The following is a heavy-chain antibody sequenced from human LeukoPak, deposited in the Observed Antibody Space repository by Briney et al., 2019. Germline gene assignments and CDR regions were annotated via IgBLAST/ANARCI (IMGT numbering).Heavy chain of an antibody. J-gene: IGHJ4*02. CDR3: AQASLRFFDWSPDS. Sequence: GGSLRLSCAASGFNVSSYAVSWVRQAPGKGLEWVSTISGSSGRPYYADSVRGRFTSSRDSSKNTLSLQMNSLRAEDTAVYYCAQASLRFFDWSPDSWGQGTLVTVSS. CDR2: ISGSSGRP. V-gene: IGHV3-23*01. D-gene: IGHD3-9*01. CDR1: GFNVSSYA.